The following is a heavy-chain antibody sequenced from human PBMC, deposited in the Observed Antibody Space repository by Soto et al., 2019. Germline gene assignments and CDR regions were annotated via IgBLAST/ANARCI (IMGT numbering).Heavy chain of an antibody. Sequence: QVQLVQSGAEVKKPGSSVKVSCKASGGTFSSYAISWVRQAPGQGREWLGGIIPIFGTANYAQKFQRRVTITADESTSTADMGRGSLRSEDTAVYYCARDKLGATTRNDFDYRGQGTLVTVPS. V-gene: IGHV1-69*01. CDR1: GGTFSSYA. J-gene: IGHJ4*02. CDR3: ARDKLGATTRNDFDY. CDR2: IIPIFGTA. D-gene: IGHD1-26*01.